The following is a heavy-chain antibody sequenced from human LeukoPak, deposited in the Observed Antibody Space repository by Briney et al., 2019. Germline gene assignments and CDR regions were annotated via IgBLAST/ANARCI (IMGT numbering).Heavy chain of an antibody. Sequence: GGSLRLSCVASGFTFSSYSMKWVRQAPGKGLEWVASITTSSTYMHYADSVKGRFTISRDNAKNSLYLQMNSLRADDTAVYFCARHRYYFDYWGQGTLVTVSS. CDR3: ARHRYYFDY. CDR1: GFTFSSYS. CDR2: ITTSSTYM. V-gene: IGHV3-21*01. J-gene: IGHJ4*02.